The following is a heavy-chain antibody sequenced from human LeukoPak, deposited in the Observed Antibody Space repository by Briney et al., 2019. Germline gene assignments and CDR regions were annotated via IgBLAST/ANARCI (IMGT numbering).Heavy chain of an antibody. D-gene: IGHD1-14*01. CDR3: ARKTRTWSNWFDP. Sequence: SSETLSLTCTVSGGSISSGNYYWSWIRQSPGKGLEWIGYIYYSGSVSYNPSLESRIIISLDTSKNQFSLKVTSLTAADSAVYYCARKTRTWSNWFDPWGQGTLVTVSS. CDR2: IYYSGSV. J-gene: IGHJ5*02. V-gene: IGHV4-30-4*01. CDR1: GGSISSGNYY.